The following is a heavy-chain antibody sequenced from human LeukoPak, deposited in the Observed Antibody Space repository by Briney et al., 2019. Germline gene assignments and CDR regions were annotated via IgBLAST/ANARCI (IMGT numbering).Heavy chain of an antibody. Sequence: GGSLTLSCAASGFTFSSYEMNWVRQAPGKGLEWVSYISSSGDTIYYADSVKGRFTMSRDNAKDSLYLQMNSLRAEDTAVYFCARVLGSSGSYYVPFDYWGRGTLVTVSS. V-gene: IGHV3-48*03. CDR1: GFTFSSYE. D-gene: IGHD3-10*01. J-gene: IGHJ4*01. CDR3: ARVLGSSGSYYVPFDY. CDR2: ISSSGDTI.